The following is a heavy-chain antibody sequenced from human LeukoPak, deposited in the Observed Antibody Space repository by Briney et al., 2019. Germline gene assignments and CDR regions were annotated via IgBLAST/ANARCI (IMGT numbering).Heavy chain of an antibody. J-gene: IGHJ2*01. CDR1: GYSDYH. CDR3: VRVILSKLERRTPYFYFDL. Sequence: SETLSLTCDVSGYSDYHWGWVRQPPGKGLEWFGTLMNTVGALYNPSLQRRGTMSLDTSTDQFSLNLKSVTDADTAVYYCVRVILSKLERRTPYFYFDLWGRGTLVTVSS. D-gene: IGHD1-1*01. V-gene: IGHV4-38-2*01. CDR2: LMNTVGA.